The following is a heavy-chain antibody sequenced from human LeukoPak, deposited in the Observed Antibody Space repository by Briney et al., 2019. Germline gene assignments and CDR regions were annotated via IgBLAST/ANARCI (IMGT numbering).Heavy chain of an antibody. CDR1: GGSISSYY. V-gene: IGHV4-59*01. Sequence: SETPSLTCTVSGGSISSYYWSWIRQPPGKGLEWIGYIYYSGSTNYNPSLKSRVTISVDTSKNQFSLKLSSVTAADTAVYYCASGPRIVGASRFDYWGQGALVTVSS. J-gene: IGHJ4*02. D-gene: IGHD1-26*01. CDR2: IYYSGST. CDR3: ASGPRIVGASRFDY.